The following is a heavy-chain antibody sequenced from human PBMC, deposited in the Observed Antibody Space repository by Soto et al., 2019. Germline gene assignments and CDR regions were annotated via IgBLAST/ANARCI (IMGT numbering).Heavy chain of an antibody. Sequence: QVQPQQWGAGLLKPSETLSLTCAVYGGSFSGYYWSWIRQPPGKGLEWIGEINHSGSTNYNPSLKSRVTISVDTSKNQFSLKLSSVTAADTAVYYCARGQGGYSYPNWFDPWGQGTLVTVSS. CDR2: INHSGST. CDR1: GGSFSGYY. J-gene: IGHJ5*02. D-gene: IGHD5-18*01. V-gene: IGHV4-34*01. CDR3: ARGQGGYSYPNWFDP.